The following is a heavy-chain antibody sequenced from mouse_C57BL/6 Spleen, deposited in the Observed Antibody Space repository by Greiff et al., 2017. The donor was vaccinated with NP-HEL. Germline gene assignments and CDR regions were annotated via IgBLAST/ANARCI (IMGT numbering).Heavy chain of an antibody. CDR2: IYPGSGST. V-gene: IGHV1-55*01. CDR3: ARSPYYGSSTWFAY. J-gene: IGHJ3*01. CDR1: GYTFTSYW. Sequence: VQLQQPGAELVKPGASVKMSCKASGYTFTSYWITWVKQRPGQGLEWIGDIYPGSGSTNYNEKFKSKATLTVDTSSSTAYMQLSSLTSEDSAVYYCARSPYYGSSTWFAYWGQGTLVTVSA. D-gene: IGHD1-1*01.